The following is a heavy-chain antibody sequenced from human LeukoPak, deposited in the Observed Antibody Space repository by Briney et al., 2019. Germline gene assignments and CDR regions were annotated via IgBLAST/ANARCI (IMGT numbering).Heavy chain of an antibody. D-gene: IGHD2-15*01. Sequence: SETLSLTCTVSGVSISSYYWSWIRQPAGKGLEWIGRIYTSGSTTYNPSLKSRVTMSVDSSKNQFSLKLSSVTAADTAVYYCARELGCSGGSCFRWFDPWGQGTLVTVSS. CDR3: ARELGCSGGSCFRWFDP. CDR2: IYTSGST. J-gene: IGHJ5*02. V-gene: IGHV4-4*07. CDR1: GVSISSYY.